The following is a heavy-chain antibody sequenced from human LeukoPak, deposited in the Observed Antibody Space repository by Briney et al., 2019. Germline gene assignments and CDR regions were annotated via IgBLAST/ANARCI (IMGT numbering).Heavy chain of an antibody. D-gene: IGHD6-13*01. CDR3: AREIAAAGNLYDAFDI. V-gene: IGHV1-46*01. CDR1: GYTFTSYY. J-gene: IGHJ3*02. Sequence: ASVKVSCKASGYTFTSYYMHWVRQAPGQGLEWMGIINPSGGSTSYAQKFQGRVTMTRDTSTSTVYMELSSLRSEDTAVYYCAREIAAAGNLYDAFDIWGQGTMVTVSS. CDR2: INPSGGST.